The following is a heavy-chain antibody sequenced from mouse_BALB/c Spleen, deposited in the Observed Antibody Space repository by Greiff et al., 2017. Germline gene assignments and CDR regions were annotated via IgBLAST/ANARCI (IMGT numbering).Heavy chain of an antibody. V-gene: IGHV14-1*02. CDR1: GFNIKDYY. CDR3: ASYGNYAMDY. Sequence: VQLKESGAELVRPGALVKLSCKASGFNIKDYYMHWVKQRPEQGLEWIGWIDPANGNTIYDPKFQGKASITADTSSNPAYLQLSRLTSEDTAVDYCASYGNYAMDYWGQGTSVTVSS. CDR2: IDPANGNT. D-gene: IGHD2-1*01. J-gene: IGHJ4*01.